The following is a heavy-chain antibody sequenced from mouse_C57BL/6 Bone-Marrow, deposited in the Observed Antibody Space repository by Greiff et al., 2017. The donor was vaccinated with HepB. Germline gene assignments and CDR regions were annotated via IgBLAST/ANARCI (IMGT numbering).Heavy chain of an antibody. J-gene: IGHJ1*03. CDR2: IYPGSGST. CDR3: ASKTTVVRRYFDV. Sequence: VQLQQPGAELVKPGASVKMSCKASGYTFTSYWITWVKQRPGQGLEWIGDIYPGSGSTNYNEKFKSKATLTVDTSSSTAYMQLSSLTSEDSAVYYCASKTTVVRRYFDVWGTGTTVTVSS. V-gene: IGHV1-55*01. D-gene: IGHD1-1*01. CDR1: GYTFTSYW.